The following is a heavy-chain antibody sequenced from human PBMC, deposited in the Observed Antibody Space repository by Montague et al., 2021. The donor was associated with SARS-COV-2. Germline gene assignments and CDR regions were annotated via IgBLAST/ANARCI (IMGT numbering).Heavy chain of an antibody. D-gene: IGHD1-14*01. CDR3: AKEINRYDEYYFDY. CDR2: ISWNSGSI. Sequence: SLRLSCAASGFTFDDYAMHWVRQAPGKGLEWVSGISWNSGSIGYADSVKGRFSISRDNAKNSLYLQRNSLRAEDTALYYCAKEINRYDEYYFDYWGQGTTVTVSS. J-gene: IGHJ4*02. V-gene: IGHV3-9*01. CDR1: GFTFDDYA.